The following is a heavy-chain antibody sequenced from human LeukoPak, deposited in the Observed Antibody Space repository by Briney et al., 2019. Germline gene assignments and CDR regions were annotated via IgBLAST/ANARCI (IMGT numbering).Heavy chain of an antibody. V-gene: IGHV3-30*18. CDR3: AKDGDCSSTSCYGDYYYGMDV. J-gene: IGHJ6*04. Sequence: PGGSLRLSCAASRFTFSSYGMHWVRQAPGKGLEWVAVISYDGSNKYYADSVKGRFTISRDNSKNTLYLQMNSLRAEDTAVYYCAKDGDCSSTSCYGDYYYGMDVWGKGTTVTVSS. CDR2: ISYDGSNK. CDR1: RFTFSSYG. D-gene: IGHD2-2*01.